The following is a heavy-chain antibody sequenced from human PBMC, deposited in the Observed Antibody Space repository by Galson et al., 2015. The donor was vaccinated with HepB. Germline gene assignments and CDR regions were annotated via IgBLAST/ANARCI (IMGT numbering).Heavy chain of an antibody. J-gene: IGHJ5*02. V-gene: IGHV1-69*04. CDR3: ARDQRRIMITFGGVNNRVWFDP. CDR1: GGTFSSYA. Sequence: SVKVSCKASGGTFSSYAISWVRQAPGQGLEWMGRIIPILGIANYAQKFQGRVTITADKSTSTAYMELSSLRSEDMAVYYCARDQRRIMITFGGVNNRVWFDPWGQGTLVTVSS. CDR2: IIPILGIA. D-gene: IGHD3-16*01.